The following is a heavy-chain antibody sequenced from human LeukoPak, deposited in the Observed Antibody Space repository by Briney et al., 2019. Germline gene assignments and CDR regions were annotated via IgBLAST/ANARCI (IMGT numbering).Heavy chain of an antibody. V-gene: IGHV1-18*01. CDR1: GYTFTNYG. D-gene: IGHD1-26*01. Sequence: GASVKVSCKASGYTFTNYGISWVRQAPGQGLEWMGWISAYNGNTNYAQKLQGRVTMTTDTSTSTAYMELRSLRSDDTAVYYCARETPYSGSYQPFDYWGQGTLVTVSS. J-gene: IGHJ4*02. CDR2: ISAYNGNT. CDR3: ARETPYSGSYQPFDY.